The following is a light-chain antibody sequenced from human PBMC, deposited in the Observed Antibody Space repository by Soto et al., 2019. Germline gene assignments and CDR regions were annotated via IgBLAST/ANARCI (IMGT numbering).Light chain of an antibody. Sequence: QSALTQPPSASGSPGQSVTISCTGTRSDVGGYVYVSWYQQYPGKAPKLMIYEVNKRPSGVPDRFSGSKSGNTASLTVSGLQAYDEADYYCSSYAGTNTDVIFGGGTKVTVL. CDR1: RSDVGGYVY. V-gene: IGLV2-8*01. J-gene: IGLJ2*01. CDR3: SSYAGTNTDVI. CDR2: EVN.